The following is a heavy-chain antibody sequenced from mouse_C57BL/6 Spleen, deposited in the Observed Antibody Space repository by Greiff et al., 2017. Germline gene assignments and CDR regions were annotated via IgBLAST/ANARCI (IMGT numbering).Heavy chain of an antibody. Sequence: VQLQQPGTELVKPGASVKLSCKASGYTFTSYWMHWVKQRPGQGLEWIGNINPRNGGTNYNEKFKSKATLTVDKSSSTAYMQLSSLTSEYSAVYYGASSTMITGRGFAYWGQGTLVTVSA. D-gene: IGHD2-4*01. V-gene: IGHV1-53*01. CDR1: GYTFTSYW. J-gene: IGHJ3*01. CDR3: ASSTMITGRGFAY. CDR2: INPRNGGT.